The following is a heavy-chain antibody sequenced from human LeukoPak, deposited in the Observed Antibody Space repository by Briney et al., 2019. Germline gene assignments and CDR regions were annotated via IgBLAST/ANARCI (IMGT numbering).Heavy chain of an antibody. V-gene: IGHV3-30*02. CDR1: GFTFSSYX. CDR2: IRYDGSNK. J-gene: IGHJ4*02. CDR3: ARDAIFGV. D-gene: IGHD3-3*01. Sequence: GXSLXLSCAASGFTFSSYXXHWVRQAPGKGLEWVAFIRYDGSNKYYADSVKGRFTISRDNAKNSLYLQMNSLRAEDTSVYYCARDAIFGVGGQGTLVTVSS.